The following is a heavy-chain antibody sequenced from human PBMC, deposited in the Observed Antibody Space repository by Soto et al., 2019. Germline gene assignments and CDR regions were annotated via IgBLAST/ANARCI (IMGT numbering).Heavy chain of an antibody. CDR3: ARVEDDTETYYYDH. D-gene: IGHD3-22*01. CDR2: VYQSGNA. V-gene: IGHV4-30-2*01. CDR1: GGSIRRDAYA. Sequence: QLQLQESGSGLMKPSQTLSLTCTVSGGSIRRDAYAWSWIRQPPGKSLEWVGYVYQSGNAYYNPSLESRGTISLDASRNEFSLKLTSVTAADTAVYFCARVEDDTETYYYDHWGQGTLITVSP. J-gene: IGHJ5*02.